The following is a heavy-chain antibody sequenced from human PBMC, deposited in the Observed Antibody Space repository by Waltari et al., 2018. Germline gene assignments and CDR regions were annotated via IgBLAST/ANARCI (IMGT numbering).Heavy chain of an antibody. CDR2: IYSGGST. J-gene: IGHJ4*02. D-gene: IGHD6-13*01. V-gene: IGHV3-53*01. CDR1: GFTVSSNY. CDR3: ASQGSSWSSVDY. Sequence: EVQLVESGGGLIQPGGSLRLSCAASGFTVSSNYMSWVRQAPGKGLEWVSVIYSGGSTYYNPSLKSRVTISVDTSKNQFSLKLSSVTAADTAVYYCASQGSSWSSVDYWGQGTLVTVSS.